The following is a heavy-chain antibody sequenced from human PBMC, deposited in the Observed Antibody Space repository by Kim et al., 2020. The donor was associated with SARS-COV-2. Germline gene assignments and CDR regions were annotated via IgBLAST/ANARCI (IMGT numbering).Heavy chain of an antibody. CDR2: ISAGDEST. Sequence: GGSLRLSCAASGFTFAAYAMSWVRQAPGKGLQWLSGISAGDESTYYADSVKGRFIISRDNSKNTLHLQMYSLRVEDTAVYYCAKHSGSSGSEFQHWGQGT. CDR3: AKHSGSSGSEFQH. D-gene: IGHD6-19*01. CDR1: GFTFAAYA. J-gene: IGHJ1*01. V-gene: IGHV3-23*01.